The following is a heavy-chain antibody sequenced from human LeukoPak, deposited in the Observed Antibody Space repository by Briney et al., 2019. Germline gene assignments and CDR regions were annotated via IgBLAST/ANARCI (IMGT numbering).Heavy chain of an antibody. CDR2: IYYSGST. Sequence: SQTLSLTCAVSGASISSYYWTWIRQPPGKELEWIGYIYYSGSTNYNPSLKSRVTISVDTSKNQFSLKLSSVTAADTAVYYCASNYYGSGSLDYWGQGTLVTVSS. CDR3: ASNYYGSGSLDY. D-gene: IGHD3-10*01. V-gene: IGHV4-59*08. J-gene: IGHJ4*02. CDR1: GASISSYY.